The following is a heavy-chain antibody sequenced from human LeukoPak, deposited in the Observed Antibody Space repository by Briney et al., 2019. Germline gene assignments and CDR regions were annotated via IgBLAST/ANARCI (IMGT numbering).Heavy chain of an antibody. D-gene: IGHD2-2*02. CDR1: GYTFCISA. CDR2: LIGSGGST. V-gene: IGHV3-23*01. J-gene: IGHJ4*02. CDR3: AKDRWYCSSTSCYTTD. Sequence: GGSLRLSCAASGYTFCISAMSRGRQAPGKGLERVSDLIGSGGSTYYAHSVKGGFTISRDNSKNTLYLQMNCQRADYTAVYYCAKDRWYCSSTSCYTTDWGQGTLVTVSS.